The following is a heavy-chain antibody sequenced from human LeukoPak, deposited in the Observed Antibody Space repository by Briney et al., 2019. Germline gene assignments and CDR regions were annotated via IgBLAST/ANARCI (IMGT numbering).Heavy chain of an antibody. CDR2: MNPNSGNT. V-gene: IGHV1-8*01. CDR3: ARALSRKKFGELSYYFDY. J-gene: IGHJ4*02. D-gene: IGHD3-10*01. Sequence: ASVKVSCKASGYTFTSYDINWVRQATGQGLEWMGWMNPNSGNTGYAQKFQGRVTMTRNTSISTAYMELSSLRSEDTSVYYCARALSRKKFGELSYYFDYWGQGTLVTVSS. CDR1: GYTFTSYD.